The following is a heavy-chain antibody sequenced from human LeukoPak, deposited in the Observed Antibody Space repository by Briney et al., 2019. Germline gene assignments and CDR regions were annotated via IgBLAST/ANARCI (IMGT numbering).Heavy chain of an antibody. Sequence: ASVKVSCKASGYTFTGYYMHWVRQAPGQGLEWMGWINPNSGDTNYAQKFQGRVTMTRDTSISTAYMELSRLRSDDTAVYYCARVPFLGYCTNGVCYLDYWGQGTLVTVSS. CDR1: GYTFTGYY. CDR3: ARVPFLGYCTNGVCYLDY. D-gene: IGHD2-8*01. V-gene: IGHV1-2*02. CDR2: INPNSGDT. J-gene: IGHJ4*02.